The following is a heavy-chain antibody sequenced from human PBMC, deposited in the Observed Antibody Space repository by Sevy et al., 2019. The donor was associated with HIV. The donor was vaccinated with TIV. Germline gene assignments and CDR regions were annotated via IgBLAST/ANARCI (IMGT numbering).Heavy chain of an antibody. V-gene: IGHV3-21*01. Sequence: GGSLRLSCAAYGFTFSNYFINWVRQAPGKGLEWVSSISSGSSYIFYADSVKGRFTISRDNVKNSLYLHMNSLRAEDTAVYYCARGDYYGSLYYFDYWGPGTLVTVSS. CDR2: ISSGSSYI. D-gene: IGHD3-10*01. CDR1: GFTFSNYF. J-gene: IGHJ4*02. CDR3: ARGDYYGSLYYFDY.